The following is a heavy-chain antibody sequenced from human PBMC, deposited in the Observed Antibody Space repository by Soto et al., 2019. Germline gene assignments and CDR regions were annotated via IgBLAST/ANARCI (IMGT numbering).Heavy chain of an antibody. CDR1: GFTFSSYC. D-gene: IGHD3-16*02. Sequence: GGSLRLSCAASGFTFSSYCMHWVRQAPGKGLVWVSRINSDASSTSYADSVKGRFTISRDNAKDTLYLQMNSLRAEDTAVYYCARSIMITFGGVIPRGYFDSWGQGTLVTVSS. CDR2: INSDASST. V-gene: IGHV3-74*01. CDR3: ARSIMITFGGVIPRGYFDS. J-gene: IGHJ4*02.